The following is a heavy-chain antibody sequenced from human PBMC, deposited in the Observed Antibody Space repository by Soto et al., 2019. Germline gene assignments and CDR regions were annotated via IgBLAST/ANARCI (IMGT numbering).Heavy chain of an antibody. CDR2: INPNSGGT. Sequence: ASVKVSCEASGYTFTGYYMHWVRQAPGQGLEWMGWINPNSGGTNYAQKFQGRVTMTRDTSISTAYMELSRLRSDDTAVYYCARDSSYCSSTSCYQDYWGQGTLVTVSS. CDR3: ARDSSYCSSTSCYQDY. J-gene: IGHJ4*02. D-gene: IGHD2-2*01. CDR1: GYTFTGYY. V-gene: IGHV1-2*02.